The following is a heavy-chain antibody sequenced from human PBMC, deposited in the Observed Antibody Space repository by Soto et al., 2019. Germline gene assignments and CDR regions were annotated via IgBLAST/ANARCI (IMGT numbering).Heavy chain of an antibody. J-gene: IGHJ6*02. Sequence: QVQLVQSGGEVKKPGSSVKVSCKASGGTFSSYAISWVRQAPGQGLEWMGGIIPIFGTANYAQKFQGRVTITADESTSTAYLELSSLRSEDTAVYYCARDKKTTTVTTFYYYYGMDVWGQGTTVTVSS. CDR3: ARDKKTTTVTTFYYYYGMDV. D-gene: IGHD4-17*01. V-gene: IGHV1-69*01. CDR1: GGTFSSYA. CDR2: IIPIFGTA.